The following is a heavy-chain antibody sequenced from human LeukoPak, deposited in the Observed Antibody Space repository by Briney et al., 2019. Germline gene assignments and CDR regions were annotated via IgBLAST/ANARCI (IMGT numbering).Heavy chain of an antibody. D-gene: IGHD3-16*01. CDR3: AREGGYYYYYMDV. J-gene: IGHJ6*03. CDR1: GGSISRHY. CDR2: IYYSGST. V-gene: IGHV4-59*11. Sequence: SETLSLTCTVSGGSISRHYWSWIRQPPGKGLEWIGYIYYSGSTNYNPSLKSRVTISVDTSKNQFSLKLSSETAADTAVYYCAREGGYYYYYMDVWGKGTTVTVSS.